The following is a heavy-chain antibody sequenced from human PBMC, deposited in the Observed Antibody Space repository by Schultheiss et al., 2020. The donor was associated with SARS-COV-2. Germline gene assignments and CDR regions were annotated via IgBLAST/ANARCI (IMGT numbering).Heavy chain of an antibody. D-gene: IGHD5-18*01. CDR3: AKDQPSYGYFFDY. V-gene: IGHV3-7*01. CDR1: GFTFSSYA. J-gene: IGHJ4*02. CDR2: IKQDGSEK. Sequence: GGSLRLSCAASGFTFSSYAMHWVRQAPGKGLEWVANIKQDGSEKYYVDSVKGRFTISRDNSKNTLYLQMNSLRSEDTAVYYCAKDQPSYGYFFDYWGQGTLVTVSS.